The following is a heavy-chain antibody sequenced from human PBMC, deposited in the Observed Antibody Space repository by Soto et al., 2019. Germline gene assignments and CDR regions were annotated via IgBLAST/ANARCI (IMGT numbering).Heavy chain of an antibody. CDR2: IYWDDDK. CDR1: GFSLTTSEVG. Sequence: QITLKESGPTLLKPTQTLTLTCTFSGFSLTTSEVGVGWIRQPPGKAPEWLAIIYWDDDKRYSPSLKSRLTITKDTSKKPVVVTMTNMDPVDTATYSCAHSGDDFVSPTNFAFWGQGILVTASA. CDR3: AHSGDDFVSPTNFAF. D-gene: IGHD3-16*01. J-gene: IGHJ4*02. V-gene: IGHV2-5*02.